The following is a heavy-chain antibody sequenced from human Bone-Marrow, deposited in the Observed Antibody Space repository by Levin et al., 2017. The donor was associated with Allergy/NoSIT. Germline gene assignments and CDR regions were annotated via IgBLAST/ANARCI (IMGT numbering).Heavy chain of an antibody. J-gene: IGHJ4*02. CDR3: TTETIGVIESELDY. CDR2: IKSKSDGGTT. CDR1: GFTFSNAW. Sequence: GESLKISCAAAGFTFSNAWMSWVRQAPGKGLEWVGRIKSKSDGGTTDYAAPVQGRFTISTDDSETTLYLEMRSLKTEDTGVYYCTTETIGVIESELDYWGQGTQVTVSS. V-gene: IGHV3-15*01. D-gene: IGHD2-21*01.